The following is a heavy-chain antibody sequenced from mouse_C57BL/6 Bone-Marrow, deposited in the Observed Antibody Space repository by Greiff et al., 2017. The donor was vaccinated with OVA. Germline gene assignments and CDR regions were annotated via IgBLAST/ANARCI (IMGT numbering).Heavy chain of an antibody. J-gene: IGHJ2*01. CDR3: ARGSNYFDY. CDR1: GFSLTSYG. CDR2: IWSGGST. V-gene: IGHV2-2*01. D-gene: IGHD5-1*01. Sequence: VMLVESGPGLVQPSQSLSITCTVSGFSLTSYGVHWVRQSPGKGLEWLGVIWSGGSTDYNAAFISRLSISKDNSKSQVFFKMNSLQADDTAIYYCARGSNYFDYWGQGTTLTVSS.